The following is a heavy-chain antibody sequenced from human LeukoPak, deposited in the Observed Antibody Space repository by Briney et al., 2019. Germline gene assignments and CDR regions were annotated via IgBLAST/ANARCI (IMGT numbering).Heavy chain of an antibody. CDR2: IYYSGST. V-gene: IGHV4-39*07. CDR1: GGSISSSSCY. J-gene: IGHJ5*02. Sequence: SETLSLTCTVSGGSISSSSCYWGWIRQPPGKGLEWIGSIYYSGSTYYNPSLKSRVTISVDTSKNQFSLKLSSVTAADTAVYYCARTGIYYDFWSGYRNWFDPWAREPWSPSPQ. D-gene: IGHD3-3*01. CDR3: ARTGIYYDFWSGYRNWFDP.